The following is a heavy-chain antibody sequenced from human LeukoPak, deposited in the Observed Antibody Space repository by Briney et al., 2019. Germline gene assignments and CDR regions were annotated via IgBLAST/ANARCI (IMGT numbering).Heavy chain of an antibody. V-gene: IGHV1-69*01. CDR2: IIPIFGTA. J-gene: IGHJ4*02. D-gene: IGHD5-18*01. Sequence: SVKVSFKASGCTFISYAISWVRQAPGQGRAWMGGIIPIFGTANYAQKFRGRVTITEHESTCTAYMVLTSLRSADRDLYYCARVGGYTYGSSFDYWGQGTLVTVSS. CDR1: GCTFISYA. CDR3: ARVGGYTYGSSFDY.